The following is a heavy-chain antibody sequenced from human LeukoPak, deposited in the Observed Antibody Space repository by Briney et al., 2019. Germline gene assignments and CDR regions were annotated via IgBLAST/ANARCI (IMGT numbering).Heavy chain of an antibody. D-gene: IGHD6-13*01. CDR3: AHIENPRPYSSSWYGPVAGTLLFDY. V-gene: IGHV2-5*01. J-gene: IGHJ4*02. CDR2: IYWNDDK. Sequence: SGPTLVNPTQTLTLTCTFSGFSLNTSGVGVGWIRQPPGKALEWLALIYWNDDKSYSPSLKSRLTITKHTSKNQVVLTMTNMDPVDTATYYCAHIENPRPYSSSWYGPVAGTLLFDYWGQGTLVTVSS. CDR1: GFSLNTSGVG.